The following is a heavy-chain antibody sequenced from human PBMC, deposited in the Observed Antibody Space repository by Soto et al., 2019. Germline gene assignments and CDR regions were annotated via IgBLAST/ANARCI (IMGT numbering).Heavy chain of an antibody. CDR3: ARDSLSLTTVSYIAP. Sequence: EVQLVESGGGLVKPGGSLRLSCAASGFTFSSYSMNWVRQAPGKGLEWVSSISSSSSYIYYADSVKGRFTISRDNAKNSLYLQMNSLRAEDTAVYYCARDSLSLTTVSYIAPWGQGTLFTVSS. J-gene: IGHJ5*02. V-gene: IGHV3-21*01. CDR1: GFTFSSYS. D-gene: IGHD4-17*01. CDR2: ISSSSSYI.